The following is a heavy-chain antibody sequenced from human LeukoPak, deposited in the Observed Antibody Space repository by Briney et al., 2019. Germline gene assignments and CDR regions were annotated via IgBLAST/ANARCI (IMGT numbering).Heavy chain of an antibody. CDR3: AKGYGSGSYSADY. CDR2: IIGSGGST. D-gene: IGHD3-10*01. CDR1: GFTFSNYA. Sequence: GGSLRLSCAASGFTFSNYAMNWVRQAPGKGLEWVSAIIGSGGSTYYADSVKGRFTISRDNSKNTLYLQMNSLRAEDTAVYYCAKGYGSGSYSADYWGQGTLVTVSS. J-gene: IGHJ4*02. V-gene: IGHV3-23*01.